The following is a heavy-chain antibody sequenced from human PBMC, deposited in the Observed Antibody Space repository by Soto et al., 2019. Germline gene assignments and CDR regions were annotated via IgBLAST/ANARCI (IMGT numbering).Heavy chain of an antibody. V-gene: IGHV1-2*04. J-gene: IGHJ4*02. CDR1: GYTFTGYY. CDR3: ANVVDTAMFPPFDY. D-gene: IGHD5-18*01. CDR2: INPNSGGT. Sequence: ASVKVSCKASGYTFTGYYMHWVRQAPGQGLEWMGWINPNSGGTNYAQKFQGWVTMTRDTSISTAYMELSRLRSDDTAVYYCANVVDTAMFPPFDYWGQGTLVTVSS.